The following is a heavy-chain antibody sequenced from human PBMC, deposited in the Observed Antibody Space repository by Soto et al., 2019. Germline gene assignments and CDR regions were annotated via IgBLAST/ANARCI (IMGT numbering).Heavy chain of an antibody. CDR1: GFTFSSYW. J-gene: IGHJ6*02. D-gene: IGHD2-15*01. CDR2: INSDGSST. CDR3: ARDPSPRGSKGTDYYYYGMDV. Sequence: GGSLRLSCAASGFTFSSYWMHWVRQAPGKGLVWVSRINSDGSSTSYADSVKGRFTISRDNAKNTLYLQMNSLRAEDTAVYYCARDPSPRGSKGTDYYYYGMDVWGQGTTVTVSS. V-gene: IGHV3-74*01.